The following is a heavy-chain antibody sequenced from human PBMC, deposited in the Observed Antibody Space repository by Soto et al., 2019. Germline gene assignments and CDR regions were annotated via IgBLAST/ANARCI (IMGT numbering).Heavy chain of an antibody. CDR2: IIPIFGTA. CDR1: GGTFSSYA. D-gene: IGHD4-17*01. Sequence: QVQLVQSGAEVKKPGSSVKVSCKASGGTFSSYAISWVRQAPGQGLEWMGGIIPIFGTANYAQKFQGRVTITADESTSTAYMELSSLRSEDTAVYYCARRRRGDGDDPGFIGNYWGQGTLVTVSS. V-gene: IGHV1-69*12. J-gene: IGHJ4*02. CDR3: ARRRRGDGDDPGFIGNY.